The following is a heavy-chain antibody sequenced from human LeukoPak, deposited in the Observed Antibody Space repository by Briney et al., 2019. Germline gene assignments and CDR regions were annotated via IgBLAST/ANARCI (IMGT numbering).Heavy chain of an antibody. Sequence: ASVKVSCKASGYTFTSYDINWVRQATGQGLEWMGWMNPNSGNTGYAQKFQGRVTMTRNTSISTAYMELSSLRSDDTAVYYCARDRGSLYGMDVWGQGTTVTVSS. V-gene: IGHV1-8*01. CDR1: GYTFTSYD. CDR3: ARDRGSLYGMDV. J-gene: IGHJ6*02. CDR2: MNPNSGNT.